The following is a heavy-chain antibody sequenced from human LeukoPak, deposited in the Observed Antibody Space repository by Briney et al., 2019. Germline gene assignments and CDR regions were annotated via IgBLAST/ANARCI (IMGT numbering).Heavy chain of an antibody. CDR3: ARGQGPSRVVVIMKPNYFDY. D-gene: IGHD3-22*01. V-gene: IGHV4-34*01. CDR2: INHSGST. CDR1: GGSFSGYY. J-gene: IGHJ4*02. Sequence: SETLSLTCAVYGGSFSGYYWSWIRQPPGKGLEWIGEINHSGSTNYNPSLKSRVTISVDTSKNQISLKLSSVTAADTAVYYCARGQGPSRVVVIMKPNYFDYWGQGTLVTVSS.